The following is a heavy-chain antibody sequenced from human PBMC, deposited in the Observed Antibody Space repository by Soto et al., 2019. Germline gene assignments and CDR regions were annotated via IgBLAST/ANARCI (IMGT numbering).Heavy chain of an antibody. CDR1: GGTFSSYT. J-gene: IGHJ6*02. CDR3: ARDKDRLQLGGNYYYILDV. V-gene: IGHV1-69*04. Sequence: GASVKVSCKASGGTFSSYTISWVRQAPGQGLEWMGRIIPILGIANYAQKFQGRVTITADESTSTAYMELSGLRSDDTAVYYCARDKDRLQLGGNYYYILDVWGQGTTVTVSS. D-gene: IGHD5-12*01. CDR2: IIPILGIA.